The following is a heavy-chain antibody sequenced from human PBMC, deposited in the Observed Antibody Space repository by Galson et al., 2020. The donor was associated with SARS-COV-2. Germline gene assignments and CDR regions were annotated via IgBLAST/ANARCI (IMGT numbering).Heavy chain of an antibody. CDR2: ISSNGGST. CDR3: ARDGSMGPVYYYYMDV. CDR1: GFTFSSYA. J-gene: IGHJ6*03. D-gene: IGHD3-10*01. V-gene: IGHV3-64*01. Sequence: GGSLRLSCAASGFTFSSYAMHWVRQAPGKGLEYVSAISSNGGSTYYANSVKGRFTISRDNSKNTLYLQMGSLRAEDMAVYYCARDGSMGPVYYYYMDVWGKGTTVTISS.